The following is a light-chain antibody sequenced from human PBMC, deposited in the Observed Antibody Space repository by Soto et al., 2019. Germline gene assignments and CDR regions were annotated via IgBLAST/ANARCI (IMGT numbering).Light chain of an antibody. CDR1: QRVLCGFYSNNC. Sequence: DIVMTQSPDSLAVSLGERATINCKSSQRVLCGFYSNNCLAWYQQKPGQPPKLLIYWASTRESGVPDRFSGSGAATDFTLTISRVQAEDVTVYYCHQYSTLPYSLGQGTKLEIE. CDR3: HQYSTLPYS. J-gene: IGKJ2*01. CDR2: WAS. V-gene: IGKV4-1*01.